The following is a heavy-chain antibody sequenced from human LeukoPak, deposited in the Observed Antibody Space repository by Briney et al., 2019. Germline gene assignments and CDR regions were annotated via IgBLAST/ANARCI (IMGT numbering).Heavy chain of an antibody. V-gene: IGHV4-34*01. Sequence: PSETLSLTCAVYGGSFSGYYWSWIRQPPGKGLEWIGEINHSGSTNYNPSLKSRVTISVDTSKNQFSLKLSSVTAADTAVYYSARGRIIVGAIHFDYWGQGTLVTVSS. CDR2: INHSGST. D-gene: IGHD1-26*01. CDR1: GGSFSGYY. J-gene: IGHJ4*02. CDR3: ARGRIIVGAIHFDY.